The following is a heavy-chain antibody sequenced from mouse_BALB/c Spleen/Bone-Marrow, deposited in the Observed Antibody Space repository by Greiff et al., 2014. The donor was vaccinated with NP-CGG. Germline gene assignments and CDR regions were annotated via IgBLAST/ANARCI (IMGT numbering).Heavy chain of an antibody. J-gene: IGHJ2*01. CDR1: GFTFSSFG. CDR3: TRGGNWEDFDY. V-gene: IGHV5-17*02. Sequence: DVMLVESGGGLVQPGGSRKLSCAASGFTFSSFGMHWVRQAPERGLEWVAYISSGSSTIFYADTVKGRFTTSRDNPKNTLFLQMTSLRSEDTAMYYCTRGGNWEDFDYWGQGTTLTVSS. D-gene: IGHD4-1*01. CDR2: ISSGSSTI.